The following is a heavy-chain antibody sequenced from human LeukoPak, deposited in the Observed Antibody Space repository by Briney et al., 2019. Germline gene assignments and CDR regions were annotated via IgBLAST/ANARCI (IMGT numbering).Heavy chain of an antibody. D-gene: IGHD6-13*01. CDR2: FGRSGSDT. CDR3: AKGSLGSWYYFDY. Sequence: PGGSLRLSCAGSGFTFGTSAMSWVRQAPGKGPEWVSTFGRSGSDTYYSDSVKGRFTIFRDNSKNTLYLQMNSLRDEDTAVYYCAKGSLGSWYYFDYWGQGTLVTVSS. J-gene: IGHJ4*02. V-gene: IGHV3-23*01. CDR1: GFTFGTSA.